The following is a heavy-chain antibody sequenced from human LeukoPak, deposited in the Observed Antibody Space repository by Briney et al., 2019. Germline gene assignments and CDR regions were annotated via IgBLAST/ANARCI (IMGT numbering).Heavy chain of an antibody. Sequence: PGGSLRLSCAASGFTFSSYGMPWVRQAPGKGLEWVAVISYDGSNKYYADSVKGRFTISRDNSKNTLYLQMNSLRAEDTAVYYCAKGGYYDSSDRFDYWGQGTLVTVSS. CDR3: AKGGYYDSSDRFDY. V-gene: IGHV3-30*18. CDR1: GFTFSSYG. CDR2: ISYDGSNK. D-gene: IGHD3-22*01. J-gene: IGHJ4*02.